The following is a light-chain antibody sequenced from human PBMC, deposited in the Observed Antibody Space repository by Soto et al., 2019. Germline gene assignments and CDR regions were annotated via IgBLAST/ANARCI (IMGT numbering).Light chain of an antibody. CDR3: MQGLQTPYT. CDR1: QSLLHGNGYNY. CDR2: LGS. V-gene: IGKV2-28*01. J-gene: IGKJ2*01. Sequence: DIVMTQSPLSLPVTPGEPASISCRSSQSLLHGNGYNYLDWYLQKPGQSPQLLIYLGSNRASGVPGRFSGSGSGTDFTLKISKVEAEDVGTYYCMQGLQTPYTLGQGTKLEIK.